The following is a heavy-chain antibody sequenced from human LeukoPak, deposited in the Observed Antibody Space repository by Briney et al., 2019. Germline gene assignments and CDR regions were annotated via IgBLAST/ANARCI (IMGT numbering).Heavy chain of an antibody. J-gene: IGHJ3*02. Sequence: GGSLRLSCAASGFTFDDYAMHWVRQAPGKGLEWVSGISWNSGSIGYADSVKGRFTISRDNAKNPLYLQMNSLRAEDMALYYCASRSLLGAFDIWGQGTMVTVSS. D-gene: IGHD2-15*01. CDR3: ASRSLLGAFDI. CDR2: ISWNSGSI. CDR1: GFTFDDYA. V-gene: IGHV3-9*03.